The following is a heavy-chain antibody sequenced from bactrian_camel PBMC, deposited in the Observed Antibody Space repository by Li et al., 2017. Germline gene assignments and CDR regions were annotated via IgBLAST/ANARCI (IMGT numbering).Heavy chain of an antibody. Sequence: VQLVESGGDLVQPGGSLRLSCATSGFTFSSVSMTWVRQAPGKGLEWVSTINSGGDITYYEDSVKGRFTISRDNAKNTVYLQMNNLKSEDTAVYYCAAATYVPHGSGTRCAWNSYGQGTQVTVS. V-gene: IGHV3S40*01. CDR2: INSGGDIT. CDR1: GFTFSSVS. D-gene: IGHD3*01. J-gene: IGHJ4*01.